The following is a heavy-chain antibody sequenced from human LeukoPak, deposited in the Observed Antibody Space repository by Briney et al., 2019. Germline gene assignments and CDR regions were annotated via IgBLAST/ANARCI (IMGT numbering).Heavy chain of an antibody. CDR1: GFTFSSYA. CDR3: AKSSAYCSSTSCFPFDY. J-gene: IGHJ4*02. CDR2: ISGSGGST. Sequence: GGSLRLSCAASGFTFSSYAMSWVRQAPGKGLEWVSAISGSGGSTYYADSVKGRFTISRDNSKNTLYLQMNSLRAEDTAVYYCAKSSAYCSSTSCFPFDYWGQGTLVTVSS. V-gene: IGHV3-23*01. D-gene: IGHD2-2*01.